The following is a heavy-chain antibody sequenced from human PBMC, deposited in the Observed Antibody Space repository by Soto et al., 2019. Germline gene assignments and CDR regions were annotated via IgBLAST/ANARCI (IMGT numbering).Heavy chain of an antibody. V-gene: IGHV1-3*01. D-gene: IGHD1-26*01. CDR1: GYTFTISY. CDR3: ARGLGLYYFDY. J-gene: IGHJ4*02. CDR2: INAGNGNT. Sequence: GASVKVSCKASGYTFTISYIHWVRQAPGQRLEWMGWINAGNGNTKYSQKFQGRVTITRDTSASTAYMELSSLRSEDTAVYYCARGLGLYYFDYWGQGTLVTVPS.